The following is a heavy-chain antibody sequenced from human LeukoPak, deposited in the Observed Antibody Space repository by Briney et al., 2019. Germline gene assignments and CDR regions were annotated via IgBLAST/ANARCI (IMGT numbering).Heavy chain of an antibody. CDR2: IHYSGST. D-gene: IGHD3-16*01. CDR3: AKGRSYGTDYDAFDI. J-gene: IGHJ3*02. V-gene: IGHV4-59*08. CDR1: GGSISSYY. Sequence: SQTLSLTCAVSGGSISSYYWSWIRQPPGRGLEWIGSIHYSGSTSYNSSLKSRVTISIDTSKNQFSLKLSSVTAADTAVYYCAKGRSYGTDYDAFDIWGQGTMVTVSS.